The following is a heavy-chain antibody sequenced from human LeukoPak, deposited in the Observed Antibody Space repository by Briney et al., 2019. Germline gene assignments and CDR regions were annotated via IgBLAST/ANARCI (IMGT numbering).Heavy chain of an antibody. CDR3: ARTVSGLNDYVWGSYRSRPPHYFDY. CDR1: GGSISSYY. CDR2: IYYSGST. J-gene: IGHJ4*02. V-gene: IGHV4-59*08. D-gene: IGHD3-16*02. Sequence: PSETLSLTCTVSGGSISSYYWSWIRQPPGKGLEWIGYIYYSGSTNYNPSPKSRVTISVDTSKNQFSLKLSSVTAADTAVYYCARTVSGLNDYVWGSYRSRPPHYFDYWGQGTLVTVSS.